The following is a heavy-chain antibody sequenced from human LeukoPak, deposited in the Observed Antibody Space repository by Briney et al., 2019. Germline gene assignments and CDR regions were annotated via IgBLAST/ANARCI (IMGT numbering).Heavy chain of an antibody. CDR2: IYYSGST. J-gene: IGHJ2*01. Sequence: SETLSLTCTVSGGSISSYYWSWIRQPPGKGLEWIGYIYYSGSTNYNPSLKSRVTISVDTSKNQFSLKLSSVTAADTAVYYCARITYYYGSGPTADGWYFDLWGRGTLVTVSS. V-gene: IGHV4-59*01. CDR1: GGSISSYY. D-gene: IGHD3-10*01. CDR3: ARITYYYGSGPTADGWYFDL.